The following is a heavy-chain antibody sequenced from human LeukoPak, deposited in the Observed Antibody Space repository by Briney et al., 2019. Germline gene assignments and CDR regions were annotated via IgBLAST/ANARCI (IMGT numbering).Heavy chain of an antibody. CDR3: ASSNSPYDDY. J-gene: IGHJ4*02. CDR1: GFTFSSYS. CDR2: ISSSSSYI. D-gene: IGHD6-13*01. V-gene: IGHV3-21*01. Sequence: GGSLRLSCAASGFTFSSYSMNWVRQAPGKGLEWVSSISSSSSYIYYADSVKGRSTISRDNAKNSLYLQMNSLRAEDTAVYYCASSNSPYDDYWGQGTLVTVSS.